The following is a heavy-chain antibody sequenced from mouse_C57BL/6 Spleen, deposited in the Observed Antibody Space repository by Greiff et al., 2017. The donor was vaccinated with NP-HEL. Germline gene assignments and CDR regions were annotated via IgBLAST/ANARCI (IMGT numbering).Heavy chain of an antibody. CDR2: ISDGGSYT. CDR1: GFTFSSYA. CDR3: ASTGTMDWYFDV. J-gene: IGHJ1*03. D-gene: IGHD4-1*01. V-gene: IGHV5-4*03. Sequence: EVKLVESGGGLVKPGGSLKLSCAASGFTFSSYAMSWVRQTPEKRLEWVATISDGGSYTYYPDNVKGRFTISRDNAKNNLYLQMSHLKSEDTAMYYCASTGTMDWYFDVWGTGTTVTVST.